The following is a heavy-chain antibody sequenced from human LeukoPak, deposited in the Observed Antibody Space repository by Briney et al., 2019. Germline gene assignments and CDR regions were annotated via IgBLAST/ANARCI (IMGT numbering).Heavy chain of an antibody. V-gene: IGHV4-59*01. D-gene: IGHD3-10*01. CDR3: ARGRWFGEFFDY. CDR1: GGSISSYY. J-gene: IGHJ4*02. CDR2: IYYSGST. Sequence: SEALSLTCTVSGGSISSYYWSWIRQPPGKGLEWIGYIYYSGSTNYNPSLKSRATISVDTSKNQFSLKLSSVTAADTAVYYCARGRWFGEFFDYWGQGTLVTVSS.